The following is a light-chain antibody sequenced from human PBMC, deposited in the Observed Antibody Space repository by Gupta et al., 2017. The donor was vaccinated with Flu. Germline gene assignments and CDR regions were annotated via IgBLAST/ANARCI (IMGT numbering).Light chain of an antibody. CDR2: GAS. CDR1: QTVSSN. V-gene: IGKV3-15*01. CDR3: QQDNNWPKT. Sequence: EIVMTQSPATLSVSPGERATLSCRASQTVSSNLAWYQQKPGQAPRLLIYGASNRATGIPARFTGSGSGTEFTLTINSLQSEDFAVYYCQQDNNWPKTFGQGTKVEIK. J-gene: IGKJ1*01.